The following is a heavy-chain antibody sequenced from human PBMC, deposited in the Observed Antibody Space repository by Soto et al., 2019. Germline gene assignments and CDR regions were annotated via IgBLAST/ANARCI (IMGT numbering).Heavy chain of an antibody. D-gene: IGHD3-22*01. CDR3: ASSRSYYDGHWPYGMHV. J-gene: IGHJ6*02. CDR1: GGSISRSGYY. V-gene: IGHV4-39*02. Sequence: TSETLSLTCTGSGGSISRSGYYGGWIRQPPGKGLEWIGSLYYTGSTYYNPSVKSRVTVSVDTSKNHFSLKLSSVTAADTAVYYCASSRSYYDGHWPYGMHVPGPGTTLTLSS. CDR2: LYYTGST.